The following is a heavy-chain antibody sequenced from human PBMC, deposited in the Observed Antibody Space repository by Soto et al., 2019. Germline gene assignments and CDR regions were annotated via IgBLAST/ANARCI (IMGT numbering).Heavy chain of an antibody. CDR3: ARGPSCGGDCYLFDY. CDR2: INPSGGRT. Sequence: QVLLVQSGAEVTRPGASVKVSCKASGYTFTSYYMHWVRQAPGQGLEWMAMINPSGGRTKYAQIFQGRVTLKRDTSTGTVDMELSSLTSEDTAIYYCARGPSCGGDCYLFDYWGQGTQVTVSS. V-gene: IGHV1-46*01. D-gene: IGHD2-21*02. CDR1: GYTFTSYY. J-gene: IGHJ4*02.